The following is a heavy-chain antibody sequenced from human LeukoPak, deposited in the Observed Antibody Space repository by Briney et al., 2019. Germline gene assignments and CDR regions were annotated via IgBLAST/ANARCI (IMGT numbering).Heavy chain of an antibody. J-gene: IGHJ4*02. CDR2: VDPEDGQT. D-gene: IGHD3-22*01. CDR1: GYTFTDHF. CDR3: TTLPYDISEFNF. Sequence: ASVKISCKASGYTFTDHFMHWVQQAPGTGLGWVGRVDPEDGQTIYAEKFQARVTLTADTSTDTAYMELSNLRSEDTALYYCTTLPYDISEFNFWGQGTLVTVSS. V-gene: IGHV1-69-2*01.